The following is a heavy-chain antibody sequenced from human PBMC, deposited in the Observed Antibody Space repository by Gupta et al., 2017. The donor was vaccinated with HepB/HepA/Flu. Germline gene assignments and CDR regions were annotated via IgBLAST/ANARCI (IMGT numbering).Heavy chain of an antibody. Sequence: EVQLVESGGGLVQPGGSLSLSCVAPGFTFSNHWMNWVRQAPGKGLEWVANIRKDGSGKNYVGSVEGRFTISRDNAKNSLYLQMNSLRVEDTAVYYCVTPYYWGQGTLVTVSS. V-gene: IGHV3-7*01. J-gene: IGHJ4*02. CDR1: GFTFSNHW. CDR3: VTPYY. CDR2: IRKDGSGK.